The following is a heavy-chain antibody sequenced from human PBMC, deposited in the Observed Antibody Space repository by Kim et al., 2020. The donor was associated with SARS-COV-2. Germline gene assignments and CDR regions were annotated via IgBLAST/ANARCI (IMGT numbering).Heavy chain of an antibody. CDR3: AKEEWFGELLSIDY. CDR1: GFTFSNYA. J-gene: IGHJ4*02. D-gene: IGHD3-10*01. V-gene: IGHV3-23*01. Sequence: GGSLRLSCAASGFTFSNYAMSWVRQAPGKGLEWVSAISGKGGSTYYADSVKGRFTISRDNSKNTLYLQMNSLRAEDTAVYYCAKEEWFGELLSIDYWGQGTLVTVSS. CDR2: ISGKGGST.